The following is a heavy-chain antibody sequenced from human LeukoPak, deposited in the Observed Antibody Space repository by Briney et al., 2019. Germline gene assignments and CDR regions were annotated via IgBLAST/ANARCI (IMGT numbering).Heavy chain of an antibody. CDR3: AFGSDFQSFDY. D-gene: IGHD5-12*01. CDR2: INHSGST. Sequence: SETLSLTCAVYGGSFSDCYWSWIRQPPGKGLEWIGEINHSGSTKYNPSLKSRVTISVETSRNQFSLKLSSVTAADTAVYYCAFGSDFQSFDYWGQGTLVTVSS. CDR1: GGSFSDCY. J-gene: IGHJ4*02. V-gene: IGHV4-34*01.